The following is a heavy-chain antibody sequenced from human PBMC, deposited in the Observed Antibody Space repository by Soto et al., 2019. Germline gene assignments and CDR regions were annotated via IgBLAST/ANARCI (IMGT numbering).Heavy chain of an antibody. D-gene: IGHD3-10*01. J-gene: IGHJ6*03. CDR2: IYYSGST. V-gene: IGHV4-31*02. Sequence: GKGLEWIGYIYYSGSTYYNPSLKSRVTISVDTSKNQFSLKLSSVTAADTAVYYCARDALVYYGSGNYMDVWGKGTTVTVSS. CDR3: ARDALVYYGSGNYMDV.